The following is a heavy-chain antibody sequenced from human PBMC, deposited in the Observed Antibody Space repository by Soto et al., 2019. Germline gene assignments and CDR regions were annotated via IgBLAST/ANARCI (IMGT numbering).Heavy chain of an antibody. Sequence: QVQLVESGGGVVQPGRSLRLSCAASGFTFSSYAMHWVRQAPGKGLEWVAVISYDGSNKYYADSVKGRFTISRDNSKNTLYRQMNSLRAEDTAVYYCARGNPPYYDILTGYSYWGQGTLVTVSS. V-gene: IGHV3-30-3*01. J-gene: IGHJ4*02. CDR3: ARGNPPYYDILTGYSY. CDR1: GFTFSSYA. D-gene: IGHD3-9*01. CDR2: ISYDGSNK.